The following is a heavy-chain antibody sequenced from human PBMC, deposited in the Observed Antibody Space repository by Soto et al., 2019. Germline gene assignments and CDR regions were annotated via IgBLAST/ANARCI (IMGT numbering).Heavy chain of an antibody. J-gene: IGHJ6*02. Sequence: SETLSLTCTVSGGSISSYYWSWIRQPPGKGLEWIGYIYYSGSTNYNPSLKSRVTISVDTSKNQFSLKLSSVTAADTAVYYCARGPIAAADYYYYYGMDVWGQGTKVTVSS. CDR2: IYYSGST. CDR1: GGSISSYY. V-gene: IGHV4-59*01. CDR3: ARGPIAAADYYYYYGMDV. D-gene: IGHD6-13*01.